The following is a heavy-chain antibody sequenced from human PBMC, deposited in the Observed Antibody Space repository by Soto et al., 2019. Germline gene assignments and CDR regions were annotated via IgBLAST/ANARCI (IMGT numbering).Heavy chain of an antibody. Sequence: QVQLVQSGAEVKKPGASVKVSCKASGYTFTGYYMHWVRQAPGQGLEWMGWINPNSGGTNYAQKFQGRVTMTRDTSISTAYMELSRLRSDDTAVYYCARETYDFWSGPPRPPGFGYYYGMDVWGQGTTVPVSS. D-gene: IGHD3-3*01. CDR2: INPNSGGT. CDR3: ARETYDFWSGPPRPPGFGYYYGMDV. CDR1: GYTFTGYY. V-gene: IGHV1-2*02. J-gene: IGHJ6*02.